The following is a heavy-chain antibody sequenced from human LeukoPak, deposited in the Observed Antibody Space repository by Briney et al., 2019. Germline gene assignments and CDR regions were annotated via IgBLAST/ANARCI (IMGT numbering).Heavy chain of an antibody. D-gene: IGHD5-24*01. CDR3: ARGERWLQLGDAFDI. V-gene: IGHV4-31*03. J-gene: IGHJ3*02. CDR1: GGSISSGGYY. CDR2: IYYSGST. Sequence: SETLSLTCTVSGGSISSGGYYWSWIRQHPGKGLEWIGYIYYSGSTYYNPSLKGRVTISVDTSKNQFSLKPSSVTAADTAVYYCARGERWLQLGDAFDIWGQGTMVTVSS.